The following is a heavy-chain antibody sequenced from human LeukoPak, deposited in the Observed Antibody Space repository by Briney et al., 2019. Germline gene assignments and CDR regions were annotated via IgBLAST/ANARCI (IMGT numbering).Heavy chain of an antibody. CDR1: GGSISSYY. CDR2: IYYSGST. CDR3: ARLRSDSSGWYRFNWFDP. D-gene: IGHD6-19*01. Sequence: SETLSLTCTVSGGSISSYYWSWIRQPPGKGLEWIGYIYYSGSTNYNPSLKSRVTISVDTPKNQFSLKLSSVTAADTAVYYCARLRSDSSGWYRFNWFDPWGQGTLVTVSS. V-gene: IGHV4-59*01. J-gene: IGHJ5*02.